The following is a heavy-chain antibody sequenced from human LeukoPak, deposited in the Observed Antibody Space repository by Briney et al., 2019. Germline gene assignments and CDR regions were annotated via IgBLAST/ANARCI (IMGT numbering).Heavy chain of an antibody. V-gene: IGHV1-46*01. J-gene: IGHJ3*02. CDR2: INPSGGST. CDR3: ARVELDPQGAFDI. CDR1: GYTFTSYY. D-gene: IGHD1-1*01. Sequence: ASVKVSCKASGYTFTSYYMHWVRQAPGQGLEWMGIINPSGGSTSYAQKFQGRVTMTRDTSTSTVYMELSSLRSEDTAVYYCARVELDPQGAFDIWGQGTMVTVSP.